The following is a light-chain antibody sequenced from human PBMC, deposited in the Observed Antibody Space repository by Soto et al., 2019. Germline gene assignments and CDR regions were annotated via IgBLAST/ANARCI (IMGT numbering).Light chain of an antibody. J-gene: IGKJ2*01. V-gene: IGKV1-39*01. CDR1: QSISNY. Sequence: DIQMTQSPSSLSASVGDRVTITCRASQSISNYLNWYQQKPGKAPNLLIYTASILHSGVPSRFSGSGSGTDFTLTISSLQPEDFTTYYCQQSYSTPYTFGQGTKLEIK. CDR3: QQSYSTPYT. CDR2: TAS.